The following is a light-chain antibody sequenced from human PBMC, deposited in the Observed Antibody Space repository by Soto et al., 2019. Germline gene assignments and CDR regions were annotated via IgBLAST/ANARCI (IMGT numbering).Light chain of an antibody. Sequence: EIVITQSPPTLSVSPGERATLSCRASQSVDNNLAWYQQKPGQAPRLLIYGASTRATDIPARFSGSGSGTEFTLTISSXQSKDFAVYYCQQYNDWPQTFGQGTKVDTK. CDR3: QQYNDWPQT. V-gene: IGKV3-15*01. CDR2: GAS. J-gene: IGKJ1*01. CDR1: QSVDNN.